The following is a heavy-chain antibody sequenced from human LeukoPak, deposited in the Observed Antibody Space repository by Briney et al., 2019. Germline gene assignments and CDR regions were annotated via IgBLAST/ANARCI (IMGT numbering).Heavy chain of an antibody. CDR3: ARLQYSYTGFDY. J-gene: IGHJ4*02. Sequence: ASVKVSCKASGGTFSSYAISWVRQAPGQGLEWMGGIIPIFGTANYAQKFQGRVTITADESTSTAYMELSSLRSEDTAVYYCARLQYSYTGFDYWGQGTLVTVSS. CDR1: GGTFSSYA. D-gene: IGHD5-18*01. V-gene: IGHV1-69*13. CDR2: IIPIFGTA.